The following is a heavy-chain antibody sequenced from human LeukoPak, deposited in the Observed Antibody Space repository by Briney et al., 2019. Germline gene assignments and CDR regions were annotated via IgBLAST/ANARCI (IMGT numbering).Heavy chain of an antibody. Sequence: GGSLRLSCVASGFTFNTYALSWVRQAPGKGLEWDLFIGSAKNTSYADSVKGRFTISRDNSKSTLYLHMGSLRAEDTALYYCARSLKWNLVGFDHWGEGTLVTVSS. D-gene: IGHD1-1*01. CDR2: IGSAKNT. J-gene: IGHJ4*02. V-gene: IGHV3-23*01. CDR1: GFTFNTYA. CDR3: ARSLKWNLVGFDH.